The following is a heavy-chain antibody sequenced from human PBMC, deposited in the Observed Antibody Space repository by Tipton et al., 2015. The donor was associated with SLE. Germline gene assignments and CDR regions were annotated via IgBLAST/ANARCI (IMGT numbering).Heavy chain of an antibody. V-gene: IGHV3-23*01. J-gene: IGHJ4*02. CDR3: AKDRQTTVTTTFDY. CDR1: GFTFSNYA. D-gene: IGHD4-17*01. CDR2: ISGSGGST. Sequence: SLRLSCAASGFTFSNYAMSWVRQAPGKGLEWVSSISGSGGSTYYADSVKGRFTISRDNSKNTLYLQMNSLRAEDAAVYYCAKDRQTTVTTTFDYWGQGVLVTVSS.